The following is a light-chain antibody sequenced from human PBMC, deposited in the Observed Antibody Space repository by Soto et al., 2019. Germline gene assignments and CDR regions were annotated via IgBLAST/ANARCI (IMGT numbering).Light chain of an antibody. V-gene: IGLV7-46*01. Sequence: QAVVTQEPSLTVSPGGTVTLTCASSTGSVTIGHYVYWFQQKPGQAPRTLIYDTDNKHSWTPARFSGSLLGGKAALTLSGGPAWDGAELFFLVYLGAFWVFGGGTK. CDR3: LVYLGAFWV. CDR2: DTD. J-gene: IGLJ3*02. CDR1: TGSVTIGHY.